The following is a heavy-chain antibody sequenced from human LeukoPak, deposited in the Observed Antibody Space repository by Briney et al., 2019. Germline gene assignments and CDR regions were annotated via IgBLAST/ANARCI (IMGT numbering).Heavy chain of an antibody. CDR1: GFTFSSYG. Sequence: GGSLRLSCAASGFTFSSYGMSWVRQAPGKGLEWVSAISSSGGSTYYADSVKGRFTISRDNSKNTLYLQMNSLRAEDTAVYYCAKVAGITMIVVADAFDIWGQGTMVTVSS. CDR3: AKVAGITMIVVADAFDI. V-gene: IGHV3-23*01. CDR2: ISSSGGST. D-gene: IGHD3-22*01. J-gene: IGHJ3*02.